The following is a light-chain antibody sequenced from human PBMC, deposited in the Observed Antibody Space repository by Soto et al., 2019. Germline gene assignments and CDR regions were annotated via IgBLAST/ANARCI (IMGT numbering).Light chain of an antibody. CDR1: QSVSSSY. V-gene: IGKV3-20*01. J-gene: IGKJ1*01. CDR3: QQYGSSPTWT. Sequence: IVLTQSPCTMSLSPGERATLSCRASQSVSSSYLAWYQQKPGQAPRLLIYGASSRATGIPDRFSGSGSGTDFTLTISRLVPEDFAVYYCQQYGSSPTWTFGQGTKV. CDR2: GAS.